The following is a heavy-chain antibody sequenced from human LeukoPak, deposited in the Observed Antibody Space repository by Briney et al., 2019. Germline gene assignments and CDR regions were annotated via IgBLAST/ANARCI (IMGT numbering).Heavy chain of an antibody. CDR3: ARHPDIAVVSWWLDP. Sequence: SETLSLTCTVSGGSISSYYWSWIRQPPGQGLEWIGYMYYSGSTNYNPSLKSRVTISVDTSKNQFSLKLRSVTAADTAVYYCARHPDIAVVSWWLDPWGQGTLVTVSS. V-gene: IGHV4-59*08. CDR1: GGSISSYY. J-gene: IGHJ5*02. CDR2: MYYSGST. D-gene: IGHD2-2*01.